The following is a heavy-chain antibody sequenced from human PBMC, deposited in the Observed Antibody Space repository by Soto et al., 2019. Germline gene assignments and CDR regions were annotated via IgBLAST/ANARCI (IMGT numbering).Heavy chain of an antibody. CDR1: GYSFTSYW. CDR3: ARSEDYYDSSGYGPYYYGMDV. V-gene: IGHV5-51*01. Sequence: PGESLKISCKGSGYSFTSYWIGGVRQMPGKGLEWMGIIYPGDSDTRYSPSFQGQVTISADKSISTAYLQWSSLKASDTAMYYCARSEDYYDSSGYGPYYYGMDVWGQGTTVTVSS. CDR2: IYPGDSDT. J-gene: IGHJ6*02. D-gene: IGHD3-22*01.